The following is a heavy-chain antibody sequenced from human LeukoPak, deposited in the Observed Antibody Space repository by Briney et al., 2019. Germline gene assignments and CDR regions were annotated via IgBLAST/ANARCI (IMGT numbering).Heavy chain of an antibody. D-gene: IGHD2-2*01. Sequence: ASVKVSCKASGYTFTAYHMHWVRQAPGQGLEWMGWINPHSGGTNYAQKFQGRVTMTRDTSISTAYMELSSLRSDDTTVYYCASSHCSSTSCYFDYWGQGTLVTVSS. CDR2: INPHSGGT. CDR1: GYTFTAYH. J-gene: IGHJ4*02. V-gene: IGHV1-2*02. CDR3: ASSHCSSTSCYFDY.